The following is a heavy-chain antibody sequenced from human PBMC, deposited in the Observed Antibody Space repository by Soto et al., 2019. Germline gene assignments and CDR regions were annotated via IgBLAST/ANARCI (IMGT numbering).Heavy chain of an antibody. Sequence: PGGSLRLSCAASGFTFSGYGMHWVRQAPGKGLEWVAVISYDGSNKYYADSVKGRFTISRDNSKNTLYLQMNSLRAEDTAVYYCAKDQGSSGYGPLDYWGQGTLVTVSS. CDR1: GFTFSGYG. CDR3: AKDQGSSGYGPLDY. CDR2: ISYDGSNK. V-gene: IGHV3-30*18. D-gene: IGHD3-22*01. J-gene: IGHJ4*02.